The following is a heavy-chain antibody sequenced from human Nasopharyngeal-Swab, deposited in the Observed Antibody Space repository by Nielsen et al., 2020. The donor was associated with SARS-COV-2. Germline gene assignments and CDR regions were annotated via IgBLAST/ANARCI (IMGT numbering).Heavy chain of an antibody. CDR1: GGSISSYY. V-gene: IGHV4-4*07. Sequence: SETLSLTCTVSGGSISSYYWSWIRQPAGKGLEWIGRIYTSGSTNYNPSLKSRVTMSVDTSKNQFSLKLSSVTAADTAVYYCARGSRFTIFGVVPDYYYGMDVWGQGTTVTSP. J-gene: IGHJ6*02. CDR3: ARGSRFTIFGVVPDYYYGMDV. D-gene: IGHD3-3*01. CDR2: IYTSGST.